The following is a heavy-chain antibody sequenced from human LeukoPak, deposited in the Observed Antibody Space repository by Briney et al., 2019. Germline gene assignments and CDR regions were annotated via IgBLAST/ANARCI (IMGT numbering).Heavy chain of an antibody. Sequence: SVTVSCKASGGTFSSYAISWVRQAPGQGLEWMGGIIPIFGTANYAQKFQGRVTITADESTSTAYMELSSLRSEDTAVYYCARDRPRSIAAAGHFDYWGQGTLVTVSS. J-gene: IGHJ4*02. CDR1: GGTFSSYA. CDR3: ARDRPRSIAAAGHFDY. D-gene: IGHD6-13*01. V-gene: IGHV1-69*13. CDR2: IIPIFGTA.